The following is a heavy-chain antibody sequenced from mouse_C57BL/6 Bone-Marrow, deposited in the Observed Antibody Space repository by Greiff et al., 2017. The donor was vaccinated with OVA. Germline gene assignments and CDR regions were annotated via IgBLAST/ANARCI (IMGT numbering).Heavy chain of an antibody. CDR3: ARLITTVVSYYLDY. D-gene: IGHD1-1*01. V-gene: IGHV1-7*01. CDR2: INPSRGYT. J-gene: IGHJ2*01. CDR1: GYTFTSYW. Sequence: VQLQQSGAELAKPGASVKLSCKASGYTFTSYWMHWVKQRPGQGLEWIGYINPSRGYTKYKQKFKDKATLTEDKASSTAYMQLSSLTYEDSAVYYCARLITTVVSYYLDYWGQGTTLTVSS.